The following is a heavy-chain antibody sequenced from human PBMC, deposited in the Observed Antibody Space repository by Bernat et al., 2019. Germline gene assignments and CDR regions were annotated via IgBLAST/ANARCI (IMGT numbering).Heavy chain of an antibody. CDR2: IYYSGST. CDR1: GGSISSCSYY. D-gene: IGHD5-18*01. CDR3: ARQTTDSYGFKDYYYYMDV. V-gene: IGHV4-39*01. Sequence: QLQLQESGPGLVKPSETLSLTCTVSGGSISSCSYYWGWIRQPPGKGLEWIGSIYYSGSTYYNPSLKSRVTISVDTSKNQFSLKLSSVTAADTAVYYCARQTTDSYGFKDYYYYMDVWGKGTTVTVSS. J-gene: IGHJ6*03.